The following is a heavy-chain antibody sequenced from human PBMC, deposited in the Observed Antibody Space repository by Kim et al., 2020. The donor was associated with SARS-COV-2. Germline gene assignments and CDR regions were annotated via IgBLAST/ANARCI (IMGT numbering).Heavy chain of an antibody. V-gene: IGHV1-46*01. J-gene: IGHJ4*02. Sequence: EPEVQGRVTMTRDTSTSPGYMELSSLRSEDTAVYYCARREGATTRYYFDYWGQGTLVTVSS. D-gene: IGHD1-26*01. CDR3: ARREGATTRYYFDY.